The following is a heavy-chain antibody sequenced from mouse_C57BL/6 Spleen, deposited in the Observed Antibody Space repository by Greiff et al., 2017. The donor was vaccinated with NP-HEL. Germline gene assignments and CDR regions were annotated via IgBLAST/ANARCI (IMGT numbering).Heavy chain of an antibody. D-gene: IGHD2-5*01. CDR3: ARIMDYSNYVDY. J-gene: IGHJ2*01. CDR2: ISYSGST. V-gene: IGHV3-8*01. Sequence: VQLKESGPGLAKPSQSLSLTCSVTGYSITSDYWNWIRKFPGNKLEYMGYISYSGSTYYNPSLKSRISIIRDTSKNQYYLQLNSFTTEYTATYYCARIMDYSNYVDYWGQGTTLTVSS. CDR1: GYSITSDY.